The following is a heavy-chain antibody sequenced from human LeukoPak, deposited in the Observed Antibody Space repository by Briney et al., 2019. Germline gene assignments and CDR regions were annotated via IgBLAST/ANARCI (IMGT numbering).Heavy chain of an antibody. V-gene: IGHV4-61*02. Sequence: NSSETLSLTCTVSGGSISSGSYYWSWIRQPAGKGLEYIGRIYTSGSPSYNPSLKSRVTVSVDTSKNQFSLKLSSVTAADTAVYYCARDRLYYYGSGSYRQNWFDPWGQGTLVTVSS. CDR1: GGSISSGSYY. J-gene: IGHJ5*02. CDR2: IYTSGSP. D-gene: IGHD3-10*01. CDR3: ARDRLYYYGSGSYRQNWFDP.